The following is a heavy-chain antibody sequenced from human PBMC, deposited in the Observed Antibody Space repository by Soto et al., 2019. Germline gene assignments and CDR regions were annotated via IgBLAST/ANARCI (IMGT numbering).Heavy chain of an antibody. D-gene: IGHD2-8*02. CDR2: ISDGGTTI. V-gene: IGHV3-48*03. J-gene: IGHJ3*01. CDR1: GFIFSDYE. CDR3: VKEYCTGGTCFDAFDL. Sequence: EAELVESGGGLVQPGGSLTLSCAASGFIFSDYEVDWVRHAPGRGPEWISYISDGGTTIYYAASVKGRFTISRDDAKKSLYMHMNHLRVDDTAIYFCVKEYCTGGTCFDAFDLWGQGTVVTVSS.